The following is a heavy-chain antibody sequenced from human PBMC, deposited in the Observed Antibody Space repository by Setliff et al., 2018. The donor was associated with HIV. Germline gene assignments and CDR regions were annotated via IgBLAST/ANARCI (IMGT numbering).Heavy chain of an antibody. CDR1: GYTSTSFS. D-gene: IGHD7-27*01. V-gene: IGHV1-46*01. CDR3: AREGPLGL. J-gene: IGHJ4*02. Sequence: ASVKVSCKASGYTSTSFSLHWVRQAPGQGLEWMGMINPSGDVIRYAQKFQGRVTMTRDTSTSTVYMDLSSLRSEDTAVYYCAREGPLGLWGQGTLVTVSS. CDR2: INPSGDVI.